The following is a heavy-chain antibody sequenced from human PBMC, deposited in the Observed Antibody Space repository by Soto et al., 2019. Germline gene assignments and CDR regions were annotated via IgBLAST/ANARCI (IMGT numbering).Heavy chain of an antibody. CDR3: ARRPNLDYYGSGVFFDY. D-gene: IGHD3-10*01. V-gene: IGHV3-7*01. CDR2: IKQDGSEK. CDR1: GFTFSSYW. J-gene: IGHJ4*02. Sequence: PGGSLRLSCAASGFTFSSYWMSWVRQAPGKGLEWVANIKQDGSEKYYVDSVKGRFTISRDNAKNSLYLQMNSLRAEDTAVYYCARRPNLDYYGSGVFFDYWGQGTLVTVSS.